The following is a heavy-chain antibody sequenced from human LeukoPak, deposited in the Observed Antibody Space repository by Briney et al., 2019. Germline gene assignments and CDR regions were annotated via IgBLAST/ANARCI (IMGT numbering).Heavy chain of an antibody. CDR2: ISSSGSTI. CDR1: GFTFSSYE. J-gene: IGHJ3*02. CDR3: ASRFSGWVGAFDI. Sequence: PGGSLRLSCAASGFTFSSYEMNWVRQAPGKGLEWVSYISSSGSTIYYADSVKGRFTISRDNAKNSLYLQMNSLRAEDTAVYYCASRFSGWVGAFDIWGQGTMVTVSS. D-gene: IGHD6-19*01. V-gene: IGHV3-48*03.